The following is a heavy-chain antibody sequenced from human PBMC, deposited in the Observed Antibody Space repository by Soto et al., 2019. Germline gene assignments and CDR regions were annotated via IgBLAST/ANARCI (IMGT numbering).Heavy chain of an antibody. CDR1: GGSFSGYY. D-gene: IGHD3-9*01. Sequence: SETLSLTCAVYGGSFSGYYWSWIRQPPGKGLEWIGEINHSGGTNYNPSLKSRVTISVDTSKNQFSLKLSSVTAADTAVYYCARGFDILTGKLRNWFDPWGQGTLVTVSS. CDR3: ARGFDILTGKLRNWFDP. J-gene: IGHJ5*02. V-gene: IGHV4-34*01. CDR2: INHSGGT.